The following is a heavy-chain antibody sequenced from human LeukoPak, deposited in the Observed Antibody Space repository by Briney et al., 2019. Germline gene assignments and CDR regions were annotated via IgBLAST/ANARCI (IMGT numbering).Heavy chain of an antibody. J-gene: IGHJ4*02. D-gene: IGHD3-10*01. V-gene: IGHV3-48*01. CDR1: GFTLSSYG. CDR3: ARERTPKPYYGSGSYDRYYDH. CDR2: ISSRSTTI. Sequence: GGSLRLSCAASGFTLSSYGMNWVRQAPGKGLEWVSYISSRSTTIYYADSVKGRFTISRDNAKNSLYLQMNSLRADDTAVYYCARERTPKPYYGSGSYDRYYDHWGQGTLVTVSS.